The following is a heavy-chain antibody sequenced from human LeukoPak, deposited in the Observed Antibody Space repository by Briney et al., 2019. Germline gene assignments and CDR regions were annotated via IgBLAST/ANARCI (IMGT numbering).Heavy chain of an antibody. CDR1: GFTFSSYA. CDR2: ISYDGSNK. Sequence: GGSLRLSCAASGFTFSSYAMHWVRQAPGKGLEWVAVISYDGSNKYYADSVKGRFTISRDNSKNTLYLQMNSLRAEDTAVYYCARDVSGSYGYYFDYWGQGTLVTVSS. CDR3: ARDVSGSYGYYFDY. V-gene: IGHV3-30-3*01. J-gene: IGHJ4*02. D-gene: IGHD1-26*01.